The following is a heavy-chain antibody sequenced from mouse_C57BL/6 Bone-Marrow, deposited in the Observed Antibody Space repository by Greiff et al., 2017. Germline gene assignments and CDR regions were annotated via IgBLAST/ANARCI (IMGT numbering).Heavy chain of an antibody. J-gene: IGHJ2*01. Sequence: QVQLQQPGPGLVQPSQSLSITCTVSGFSLTSYGVHWVRQSPGKGLEWLGVIGRGGGNDYNAAFMSRLSITKANTKSQVFFKMHSLQADDTAIYYCAKYRAYCNFYFDYWGQGTTLTVSS. V-gene: IGHV2-5*01. CDR3: AKYRAYCNFYFDY. D-gene: IGHD2-1*01. CDR1: GFSLTSYG. CDR2: IGRGGGN.